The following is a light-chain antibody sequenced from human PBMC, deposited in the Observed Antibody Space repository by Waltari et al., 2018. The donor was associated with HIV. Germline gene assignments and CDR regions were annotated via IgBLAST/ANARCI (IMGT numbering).Light chain of an antibody. CDR2: DAS. V-gene: IGKV1-33*01. Sequence: DIQMTQSPSSLSTSVGDRVTITCQASQDISNYLNWYQQKPGKAPKLLIYDASNLETGVPSRFSGSGSGTDFTFTISSLQPEDSGTYYCQEGEGWPGRVGGGTK. CDR3: QEGEGWPGR. J-gene: IGKJ4*01. CDR1: QDISNY.